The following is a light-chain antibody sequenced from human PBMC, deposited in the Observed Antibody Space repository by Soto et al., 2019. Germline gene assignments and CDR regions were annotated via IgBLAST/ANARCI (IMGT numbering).Light chain of an antibody. V-gene: IGLV2-23*01. CDR1: SSDVGSYNL. Sequence: QSALTQPASVSGSPGQSITISCTGTSSDVGSYNLVSWYQQHPGKAPKLMIYEGSKRPSGVSNRFSGSKSGNTASLTISGLHAEDEAYYYCCSYAGSSTSVVFGGGTKLTVL. CDR2: EGS. CDR3: CSYAGSSTSVV. J-gene: IGLJ2*01.